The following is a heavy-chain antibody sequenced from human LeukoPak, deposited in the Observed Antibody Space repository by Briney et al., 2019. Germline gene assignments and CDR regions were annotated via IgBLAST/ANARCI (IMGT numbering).Heavy chain of an antibody. Sequence: PGGSLRLSCTASGFTFSNSAMSWVRQAPGKGLEWVSGISGGGGSTYYADSVEGRFTMSRDNSKNTLYLQMNSLRAEDTAVYYCANQASGWNPALYWGQGTLVTVSS. J-gene: IGHJ4*02. V-gene: IGHV3-23*01. CDR2: ISGGGGST. CDR1: GFTFSNSA. D-gene: IGHD6-19*01. CDR3: ANQASGWNPALY.